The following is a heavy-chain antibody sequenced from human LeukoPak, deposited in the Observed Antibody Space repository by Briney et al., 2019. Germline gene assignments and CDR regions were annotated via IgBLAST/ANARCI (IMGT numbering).Heavy chain of an antibody. J-gene: IGHJ4*02. V-gene: IGHV3-30*02. Sequence: PGGSLRLSCAASGFTFSSYGMHWVRQAPGKGLEWVAFIRYDGSNKYYADSVKGRFTISRDNSKNTLYLQMNSLRSDDTAVYYCAGDMVRGVILRRVLEYWGQGTLVTVSS. D-gene: IGHD3-10*01. CDR3: AGDMVRGVILRRVLEY. CDR1: GFTFSSYG. CDR2: IRYDGSNK.